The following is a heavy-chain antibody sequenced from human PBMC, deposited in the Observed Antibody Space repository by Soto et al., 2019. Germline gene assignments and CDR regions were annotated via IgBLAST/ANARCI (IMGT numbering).Heavy chain of an antibody. CDR1: GGSFSGYY. J-gene: IGHJ4*02. V-gene: IGHV4-34*01. D-gene: IGHD5-12*01. CDR3: ARGYVATTDPRYYFDY. CDR2: INHSGST. Sequence: SETLSLTCAVYGGSFSGYYWSWIRQPPGKGLEWIGEINHSGSTNYNPSLKSRVTISVDTSKNQFSLKLSSVTAADTAVYYCARGYVATTDPRYYFDYWGQGTLVTVSS.